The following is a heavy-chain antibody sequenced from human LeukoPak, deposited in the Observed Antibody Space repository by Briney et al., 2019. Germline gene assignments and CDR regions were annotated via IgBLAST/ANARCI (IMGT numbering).Heavy chain of an antibody. CDR1: GFTFSSYA. V-gene: IGHV3-30*04. CDR3: ARDRVDYDILTGYYGYYFDY. CDR2: ISYDGSNK. Sequence: PGGSLRLSCAASGFTFSSYAMHWVRQAPGKGLEWVAVISYDGSNKYYADSVKGRFTISRDNSKNTLYLQMNSLRAEDTAVYYCARDRVDYDILTGYYGYYFDYWGQGTLVTVSS. D-gene: IGHD3-9*01. J-gene: IGHJ4*02.